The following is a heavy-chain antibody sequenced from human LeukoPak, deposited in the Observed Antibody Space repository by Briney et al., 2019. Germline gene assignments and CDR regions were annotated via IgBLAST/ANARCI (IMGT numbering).Heavy chain of an antibody. CDR2: INHSGST. Sequence: SETLSLTCAVYGGSFSGYYWSWIRQPPGKGLEWIGEINHSGSTNYNPSLKSRVTISVDTSKNQFSLKLSSVTAADTAVYYCARYDSRPEAFDIWGQGTMVTVSS. J-gene: IGHJ3*02. CDR1: GGSFSGYY. V-gene: IGHV4-34*01. CDR3: ARYDSRPEAFDI. D-gene: IGHD3-22*01.